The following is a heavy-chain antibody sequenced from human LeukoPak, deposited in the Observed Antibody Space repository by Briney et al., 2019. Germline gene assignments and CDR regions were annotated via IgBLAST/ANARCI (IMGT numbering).Heavy chain of an antibody. Sequence: GGSLRLSCAASGFTFSSYWMSWVRQAPGKGLEGVADIKQDGSEKYYVDSVKGRFTISRDNAKNSLYLQMNSLRAEDAAVYYCAQRIAAAGGDWYFDLWGRGTLVTVSS. CDR1: GFTFSSYW. CDR3: AQRIAAAGGDWYFDL. J-gene: IGHJ2*01. V-gene: IGHV3-7*01. CDR2: IKQDGSEK. D-gene: IGHD6-13*01.